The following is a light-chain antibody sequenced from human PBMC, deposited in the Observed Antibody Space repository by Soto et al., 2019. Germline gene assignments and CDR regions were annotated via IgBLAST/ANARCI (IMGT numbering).Light chain of an antibody. CDR1: RSISSRH. CDR3: QQHDDWPLT. CDR2: GAS. V-gene: IGKV3-15*01. Sequence: EIVMTQSPATLSVSPGGRATLSCRASRSISSRHLAWYQQKPGQAPRLLIYGASTRATGIPARFSGSGSGTEFTLTISSLQSEDFALYYCQQHDDWPLTFGQGTRLEIK. J-gene: IGKJ5*01.